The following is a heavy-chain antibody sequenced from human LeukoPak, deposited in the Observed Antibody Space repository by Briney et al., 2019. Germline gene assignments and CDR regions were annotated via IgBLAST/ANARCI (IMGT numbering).Heavy chain of an antibody. V-gene: IGHV3-23*01. D-gene: IGHD3-10*01. CDR2: ISGSGGST. CDR1: GFTFSSYA. Sequence: GGSLRLSCAASGFTFSSYAMSWVRQAPGKGLEWVSAISGSGGSTYYADSVKGRFTISRDNSKNTPYLQMNSLRAEDTAVYYCARERYYYGSGSYYLDYWGQGTLVTVSS. CDR3: ARERYYYGSGSYYLDY. J-gene: IGHJ4*02.